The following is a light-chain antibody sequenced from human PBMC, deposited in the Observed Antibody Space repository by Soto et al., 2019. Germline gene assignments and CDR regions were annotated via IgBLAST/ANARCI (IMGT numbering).Light chain of an antibody. CDR2: AAS. V-gene: IGKV1-27*01. CDR3: QNYNAPPWT. Sequence: ILLTQSPSSLSASVGDRVTINCRASQDISDYLAWYQQKPGQVPNLMISAASTLQSGVPSRFRGSASGTDFTLTITGLQPDDFATYYCQNYNAPPWTFGQGTKVDIK. J-gene: IGKJ1*01. CDR1: QDISDY.